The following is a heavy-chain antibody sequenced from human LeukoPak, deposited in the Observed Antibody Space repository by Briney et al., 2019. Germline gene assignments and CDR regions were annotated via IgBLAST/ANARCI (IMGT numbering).Heavy chain of an antibody. D-gene: IGHD3-10*01. V-gene: IGHV3-9*01. CDR1: GFTFDDYA. Sequence: GRSLRLSCAASGFTFDDYAMHWVRQAPGKGLEWVSGISWNSGSIGYADSVKGRFTISRDNAKNSLYLQMNSLRAEDTALYYCAKAFRWFGELLPHGAFDIWGQGTMVTVSS. CDR3: AKAFRWFGELLPHGAFDI. J-gene: IGHJ3*02. CDR2: ISWNSGSI.